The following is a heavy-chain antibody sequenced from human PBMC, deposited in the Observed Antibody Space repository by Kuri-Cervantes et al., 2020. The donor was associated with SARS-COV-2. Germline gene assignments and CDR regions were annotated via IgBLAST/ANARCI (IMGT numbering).Heavy chain of an antibody. CDR3: ARGDQELRMVWYFDL. J-gene: IGHJ2*01. Sequence: GESLKTSRAASGFTFGSYYMCWIRQAPGKGLGWVSYISSSGSTIYYADSVKGRFTISRDNAKNALYLQMNSPRAEDTAVYYCARGDQELRMVWYFDLWGRGTLVTVSS. D-gene: IGHD7-27*01. CDR1: GFTFGSYY. CDR2: ISSSGSTI. V-gene: IGHV3-11*04.